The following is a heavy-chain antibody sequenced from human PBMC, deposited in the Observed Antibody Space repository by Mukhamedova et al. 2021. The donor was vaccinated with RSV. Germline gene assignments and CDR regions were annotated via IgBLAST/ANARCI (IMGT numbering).Heavy chain of an antibody. J-gene: IGHJ4*02. D-gene: IGHD6-13*01. CDR2: IHHSGSP. CDR3: ARGSNNWYGIDY. Sequence: IGEIHHSGSPIYKTSLKSRVTISVDKSKNQFYLKMTSVTAADTAVYYCARGSNNWYGIDYWGQGTLVTVSS. V-gene: IGHV4/OR15-8*01.